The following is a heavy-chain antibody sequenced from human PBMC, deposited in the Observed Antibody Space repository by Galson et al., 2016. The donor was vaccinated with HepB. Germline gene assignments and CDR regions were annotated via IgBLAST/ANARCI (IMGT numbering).Heavy chain of an antibody. J-gene: IGHJ6*02. Sequence: SLRLSCAASGFTFSTYWMHWVRQVPGKGLEWVSRIKTDGSQTNYADSVKGRFTISRDNAKNTLYLQMNSLRVEDTAVYYCARDGLGPSREMDVWGQGTTVTVS. V-gene: IGHV3-74*01. D-gene: IGHD3-16*01. CDR1: GFTFSTYW. CDR2: IKTDGSQT. CDR3: ARDGLGPSREMDV.